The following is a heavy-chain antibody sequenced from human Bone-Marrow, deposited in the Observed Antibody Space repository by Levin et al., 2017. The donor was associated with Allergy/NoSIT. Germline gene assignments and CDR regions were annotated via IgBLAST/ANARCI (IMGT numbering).Heavy chain of an antibody. V-gene: IGHV3-30*01. Sequence: LSLTCAASGFTFSRHAVHWVRQAPGKGLEWVAVISFDGTKDYHADSVKGRFTISRDNSNNRLYLQMNSLTPEDTAIYFCAKGRFGETSAMDVWGQGTTVIVSS. CDR1: GFTFSRHA. CDR3: AKGRFGETSAMDV. D-gene: IGHD3-10*01. J-gene: IGHJ6*02. CDR2: ISFDGTKD.